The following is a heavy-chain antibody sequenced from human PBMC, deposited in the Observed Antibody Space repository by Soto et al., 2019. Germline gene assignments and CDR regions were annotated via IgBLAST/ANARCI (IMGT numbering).Heavy chain of an antibody. D-gene: IGHD1-26*01. V-gene: IGHV4-34*01. J-gene: IGHJ4*01. CDR2: INHSGSV. CDR1: GESFSGFF. CDR3: ERRVPRIATDY. Sequence: SETLSLTCAVYGESFSGFFWSWIRQPPGKGLEWIGEINHSGSVNYNPSLKSRVTISVDTTKNQFSLKLRSVTAADAAVYYCERRVPRIATDYWGHGTLVTVSS.